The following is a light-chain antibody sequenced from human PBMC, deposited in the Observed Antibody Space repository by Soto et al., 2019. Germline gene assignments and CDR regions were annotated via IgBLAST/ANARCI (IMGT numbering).Light chain of an antibody. J-gene: IGLJ1*01. Sequence: QSVLTQPPSPSGTPGERVTISCFGSSSNIGSNTVNWYQQLPGTAPKLLIYSNNQRPSGVPDRFSGSKSGTSASLAISGLQSEDEADYYCAAWDDSLNGLYVFGTGTKVTVL. CDR3: AAWDDSLNGLYV. CDR2: SNN. V-gene: IGLV1-44*01. CDR1: SSNIGSNT.